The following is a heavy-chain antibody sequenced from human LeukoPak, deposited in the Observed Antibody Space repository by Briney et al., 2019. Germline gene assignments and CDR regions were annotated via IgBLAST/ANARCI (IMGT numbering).Heavy chain of an antibody. D-gene: IGHD3-22*01. CDR3: ARETRDYYDSSGYYYRGGNYFDY. CDR1: GFTFSSYW. CDR2: ISSSSSYI. Sequence: PGGSLRLSCAASGFTFSSYWMHWVRQAPGKGLVWVSSISSSSSYIYYADSVKGRFTISRDNAKNSLYLQMNSLRAEDTAVYYCARETRDYYDSSGYYYRGGNYFDYWGQGTLVTVSS. J-gene: IGHJ4*02. V-gene: IGHV3-21*01.